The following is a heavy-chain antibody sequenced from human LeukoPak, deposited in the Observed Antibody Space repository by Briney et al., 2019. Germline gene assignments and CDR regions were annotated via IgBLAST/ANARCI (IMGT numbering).Heavy chain of an antibody. CDR3: AGGKKDYYDYDY. D-gene: IGHD3-22*01. CDR1: GYTFSSYA. CDR2: ISAYTGNT. V-gene: IGHV1-18*01. Sequence: ASVKVSCKASGYTFSSYAMSWVRQAPGQGLEWMGWISAYTGNTNYAQNLQGRVTMTTDTSTNTAYMELRSLRSDDTAVYYCAGGKKDYYDYDYWGQGTLVTVSS. J-gene: IGHJ4*02.